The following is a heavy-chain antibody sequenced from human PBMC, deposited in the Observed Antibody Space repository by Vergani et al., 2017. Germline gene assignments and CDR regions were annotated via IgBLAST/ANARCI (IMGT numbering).Heavy chain of an antibody. Sequence: QVQLVESGGGVVQPGGSLRLSCAASGFTFSSYGIHWVRQAPGKGLEWVTFIRFDGSNKYYADSVKGRFTISRDNSKNTLHLQMNSLRAEDTAVYYCAKGAGRNNGKGGFDYWSQGTLVTVSS. V-gene: IGHV3-30*02. CDR2: IRFDGSNK. D-gene: IGHD1/OR15-1a*01. CDR3: AKGAGRNNGKGGFDY. CDR1: GFTFSSYG. J-gene: IGHJ4*02.